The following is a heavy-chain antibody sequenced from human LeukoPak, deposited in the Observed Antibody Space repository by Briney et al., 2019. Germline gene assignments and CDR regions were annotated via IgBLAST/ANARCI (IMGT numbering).Heavy chain of an antibody. Sequence: ASVKVSCKASGYTFTSYDINWVRQATGQGLEWMGWMNPNSGNTGYAQKFQGRVTITRNTSISTAYMELSSLRSEDTAVYYCARWGQQLAYYFDYWGQGTLVTVSS. J-gene: IGHJ4*02. CDR1: GYTFTSYD. CDR3: ARWGQQLAYYFDY. D-gene: IGHD6-13*01. V-gene: IGHV1-8*03. CDR2: MNPNSGNT.